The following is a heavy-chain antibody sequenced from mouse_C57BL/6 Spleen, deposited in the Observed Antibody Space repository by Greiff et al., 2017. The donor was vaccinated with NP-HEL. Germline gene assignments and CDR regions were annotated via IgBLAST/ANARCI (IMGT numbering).Heavy chain of an antibody. CDR3: ARKGMITYYFDY. J-gene: IGHJ2*01. CDR2: IYPGDGDT. D-gene: IGHD2-4*01. CDR1: GYAFSSYW. V-gene: IGHV1-80*01. Sequence: VQLQESGAELVKPGASVKISCKASGYAFSSYWMNWVKQRPGKGLEWIGQIYPGDGDTNYNGKFKGKATLTADKSSSTAYMQLSSLTSEDSAVYFCARKGMITYYFDYWGQGTTLTVSS.